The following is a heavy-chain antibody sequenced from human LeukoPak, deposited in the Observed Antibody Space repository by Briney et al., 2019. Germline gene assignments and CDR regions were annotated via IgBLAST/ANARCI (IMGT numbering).Heavy chain of an antibody. CDR2: ISYSGST. Sequence: SETLSLTCTVSGGSITSYYWNWIRQPPGKGLEWIGYISYSGSTNYNPSLKSRVTISVDTSKHQFSLQLNSVTPEDTAVYYCARAWGGGAFDIWGQGTMVTVSS. D-gene: IGHD3-16*01. CDR1: GGSITSYY. CDR3: ARAWGGGAFDI. J-gene: IGHJ3*02. V-gene: IGHV4-59*12.